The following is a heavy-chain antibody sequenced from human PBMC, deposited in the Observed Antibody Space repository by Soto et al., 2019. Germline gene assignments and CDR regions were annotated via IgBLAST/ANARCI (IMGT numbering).Heavy chain of an antibody. CDR2: TRHDGSNT. CDR3: ARDGVGIATFFGYFDY. Sequence: GGSLRLSCEASGFNFRGYGMHWVRQAPGKGLEWVAITRHDGSNTYYADSVRGRFTISRDNSKNTLYLQMNNLRVEDTALYYCARDGVGIATFFGYFDYWGRGTLVTVFS. D-gene: IGHD1-26*01. V-gene: IGHV3-30*02. J-gene: IGHJ4*02. CDR1: GFNFRGYG.